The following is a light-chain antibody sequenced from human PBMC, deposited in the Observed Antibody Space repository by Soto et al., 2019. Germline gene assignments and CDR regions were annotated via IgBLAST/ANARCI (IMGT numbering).Light chain of an antibody. J-gene: IGLJ3*02. CDR3: SSYTRSSPWV. CDR2: DVS. V-gene: IGLV2-14*01. Sequence: QSVLTQPASVSGSPGQSITISCTGTSSDVGGYNHVSWYQQHPGRAPKLMIYDVSNRPSGVSDRFSGSRSGNTASLTISGLQAEDEADYYCSSYTRSSPWVFGGGTQLTVL. CDR1: SSDVGGYNH.